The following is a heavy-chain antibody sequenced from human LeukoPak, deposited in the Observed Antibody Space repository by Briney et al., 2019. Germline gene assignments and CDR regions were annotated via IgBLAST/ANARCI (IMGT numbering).Heavy chain of an antibody. CDR1: GFTFSSNN. Sequence: GGSLRLSCAASGFTFSSNNMNWVRQAPGKGLEWVSYISSSSSTIYYADSVKGRFTISRDNAKNSLYLQMNSLRAEDTAVYYCARDGYYDYVWGSYRFRGNFDYWGQGTLVTVSS. CDR2: ISSSSSTI. D-gene: IGHD3-16*02. V-gene: IGHV3-48*01. CDR3: ARDGYYDYVWGSYRFRGNFDY. J-gene: IGHJ4*02.